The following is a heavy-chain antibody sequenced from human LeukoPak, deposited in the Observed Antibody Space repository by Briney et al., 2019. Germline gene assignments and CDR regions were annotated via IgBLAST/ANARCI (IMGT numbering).Heavy chain of an antibody. V-gene: IGHV4-38-2*02. CDR1: GGSISSYY. J-gene: IGHJ4*02. Sequence: SETLSLTCTVSGGSISSYYWGWIRQPPGKGLEWIGSIYHSGSTYYNPSLKSRLTISVDTSKNQFSLKLSSVTAADTAVYYCARGGGYGDYVLFDYWGEGTLVTVSS. CDR2: IYHSGST. CDR3: ARGGGYGDYVLFDY. D-gene: IGHD4-17*01.